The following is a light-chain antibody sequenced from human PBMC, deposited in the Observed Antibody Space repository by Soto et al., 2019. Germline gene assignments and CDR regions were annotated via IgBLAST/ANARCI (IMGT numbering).Light chain of an antibody. V-gene: IGKV3D-15*02. CDR3: HQYGSSPWT. CDR2: GAS. Sequence: EIVMTQSPATLSMSPGERATLSCRASQSVRSNLAWYHQKPGQAPRLLIYGASTRATGIPARFSGSGSGTEFTLTINSLQSEDFAVYYCHQYGSSPWTFGQGTKVDIK. CDR1: QSVRSN. J-gene: IGKJ1*01.